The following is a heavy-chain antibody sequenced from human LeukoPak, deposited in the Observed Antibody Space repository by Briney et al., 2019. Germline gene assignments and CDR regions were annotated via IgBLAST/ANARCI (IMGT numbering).Heavy chain of an antibody. CDR3: AGSGFGSSWYAPYFDY. V-gene: IGHV3-33*08. Sequence: GGSLRLSCAASGFTFSSYGMHWVRQASGKGLEWVAVIWYDGSNKYYADSVKGRFTISRDNSKNTLYLQMNSLRAEDTAVYYCAGSGFGSSWYAPYFDYWGQGTLVTVSS. CDR1: GFTFSSYG. D-gene: IGHD6-13*01. J-gene: IGHJ4*02. CDR2: IWYDGSNK.